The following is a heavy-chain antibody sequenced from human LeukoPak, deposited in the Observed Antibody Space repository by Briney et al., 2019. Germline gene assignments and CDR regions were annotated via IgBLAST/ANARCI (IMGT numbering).Heavy chain of an antibody. J-gene: IGHJ6*02. D-gene: IGHD4-11*01. Sequence: SQTLSLTCAVSGGSISSGGYSWSWIRQPPGKGLEWIGYIYHSGSTYYNPSLKSRVTISVDRSKNQFSLKLSSVTAVDTALYYCARQYLLLGSGMDVWGQGTTVTVSS. CDR3: ARQYLLLGSGMDV. CDR2: IYHSGST. V-gene: IGHV4-30-2*01. CDR1: GGSISSGGYS.